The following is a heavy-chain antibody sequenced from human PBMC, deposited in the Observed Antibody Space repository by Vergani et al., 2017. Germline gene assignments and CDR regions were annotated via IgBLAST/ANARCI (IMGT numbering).Heavy chain of an antibody. CDR1: GGSISSGSYY. CDR2: IYTSGST. D-gene: IGHD6-13*01. V-gene: IGHV4-61*02. J-gene: IGHJ5*02. CDR3: ARAALAGIAAAVLFDP. Sequence: QVQLQESGPGLVKPSQTLSLTCTVSGGSISSGSYYWSWIRQPAGKGLEWIGRIYTSGSTNYNPSLKSRVTISVDTSKNQFSLKLSSVTAADTAVYYCARAALAGIAAAVLFDPWGQGTLVTVSS.